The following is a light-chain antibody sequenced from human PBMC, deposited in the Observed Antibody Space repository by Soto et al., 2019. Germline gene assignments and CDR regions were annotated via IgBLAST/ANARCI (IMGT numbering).Light chain of an antibody. CDR2: GAS. V-gene: IGKV3-20*01. J-gene: IGKJ4*01. Sequence: EIVLTQSPGTLSLSPGETATLSCRARQTVRSTYLAWYQQKPGQAPRLLIYGASTRATGIPDRFSGSGSGTDFTLTISRMEPEDFAVYYCQQFGTSPPSTFSGETKVE. CDR1: QTVRSTY. CDR3: QQFGTSPPST.